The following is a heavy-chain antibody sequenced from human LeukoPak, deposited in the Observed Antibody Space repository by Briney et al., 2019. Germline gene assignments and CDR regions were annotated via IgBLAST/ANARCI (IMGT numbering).Heavy chain of an antibody. J-gene: IGHJ4*02. D-gene: IGHD6-13*01. V-gene: IGHV3-53*01. Sequence: GGSLRLSCTASGFTLSSYAMSWVRQAPGQGLDWVSVIYSDDSTYYADSVKGRFTISRDNSKNTLNLQMNSLRAEDTAVYYCASRPRDAAALDYWGQGTLVTVSS. CDR1: GFTLSSYA. CDR2: IYSDDST. CDR3: ASRPRDAAALDY.